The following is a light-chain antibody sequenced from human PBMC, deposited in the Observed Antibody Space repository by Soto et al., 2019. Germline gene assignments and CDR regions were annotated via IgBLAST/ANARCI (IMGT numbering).Light chain of an antibody. CDR2: KAS. CDR3: QQYNSYPIT. V-gene: IGKV1-5*03. CDR1: QSISSW. J-gene: IGKJ5*01. Sequence: DIQMTQSPSTLSASVGDRVTIPCRASQSISSWLAWYQQKPGKAPKLLIYKASSLESGVPSRFSGSGSGTEFTLTIRSLQPDDFATDYCQQYNSYPITFGQGTRLEIK.